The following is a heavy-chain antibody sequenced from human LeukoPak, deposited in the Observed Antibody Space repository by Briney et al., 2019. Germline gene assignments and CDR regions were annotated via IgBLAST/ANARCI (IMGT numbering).Heavy chain of an antibody. J-gene: IGHJ5*02. Sequence: ASVKVSCKVSGYTLTKYGIIWVRQAPGQGLEWMGWVSTYNDNTNYAQNLQGRVTMTKDTSTSTAYMELRSLRSDDTAVYYCAREFDYYDDSGYSEDLWGQGTLVTVS. CDR1: GYTLTKYG. V-gene: IGHV1-18*01. D-gene: IGHD3-22*01. CDR2: VSTYNDNT. CDR3: AREFDYYDDSGYSEDL.